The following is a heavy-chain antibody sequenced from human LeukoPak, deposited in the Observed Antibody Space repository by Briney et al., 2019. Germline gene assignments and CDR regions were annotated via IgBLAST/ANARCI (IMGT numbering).Heavy chain of an antibody. CDR2: INWNGGST. J-gene: IGHJ3*02. CDR1: GFTFDDYD. Sequence: GGSLRLSCAVSGFTFDDYDMSWVRQAPGKGLEWVSGINWNGGSTGYADSVKGRFTISRDNAKNSLYLQMNSLRAEDTALYYCARDLRGSTMIVVVINAFDIWGQGTMVTVSS. CDR3: ARDLRGSTMIVVVINAFDI. D-gene: IGHD3-22*01. V-gene: IGHV3-20*04.